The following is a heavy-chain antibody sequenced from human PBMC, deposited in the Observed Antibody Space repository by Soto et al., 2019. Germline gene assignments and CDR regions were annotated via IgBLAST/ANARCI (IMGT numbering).Heavy chain of an antibody. CDR1: GYTFTDYY. V-gene: IGHV1-2*02. Sequence: ASVKVSCKASGYTFTDYYMHWVRQDPRQGLEWMGWINPNNGGANFAQKFQGRVIMTRDTSISTAYMELSSLTSDDSAVYYCARGGTTLSCAVDVWGQGTTVTVSS. CDR3: ARGGTTLSCAVDV. CDR2: INPNNGGA. J-gene: IGHJ6*02. D-gene: IGHD2-15*01.